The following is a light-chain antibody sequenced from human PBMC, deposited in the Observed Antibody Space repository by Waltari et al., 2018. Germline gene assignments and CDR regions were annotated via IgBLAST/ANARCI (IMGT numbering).Light chain of an antibody. CDR2: AAS. CDR1: ESFGSY. Sequence: DIQMTQSPSSLSASVGDRVTITCRASESFGSYLNWYHQKPGKAPKLLIYAASSLQSGVPSRFSGSGSGTDFTLTISSLQPEDFATYYCQQSYSTPITFGQGTRLEIK. J-gene: IGKJ5*01. V-gene: IGKV1-39*01. CDR3: QQSYSTPIT.